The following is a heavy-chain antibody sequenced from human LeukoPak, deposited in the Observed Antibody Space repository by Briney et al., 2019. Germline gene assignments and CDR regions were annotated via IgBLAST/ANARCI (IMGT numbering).Heavy chain of an antibody. D-gene: IGHD4-17*01. J-gene: IGHJ4*02. CDR1: GFTFSSYG. CDR2: INWNGGST. CDR3: ARAQTYGDSRLLLDY. V-gene: IGHV3-20*04. Sequence: GGSLRLSCAASGFTFSSYGMSWVRQAPGKGLEWVSGINWNGGSTGYADSVEGRFTISRDNAKNSQYLQMNSLRVEDTALYYCARAQTYGDSRLLLDYWGQGTLVTVSS.